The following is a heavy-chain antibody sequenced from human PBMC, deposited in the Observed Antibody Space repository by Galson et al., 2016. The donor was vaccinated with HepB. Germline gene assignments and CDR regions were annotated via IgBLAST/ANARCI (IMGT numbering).Heavy chain of an antibody. CDR2: TYYRSRWFS. Sequence: CAISGDSVSADMVAWNWIRQSPSRGLEWLGRTYYRSRWFSDYAESVQGRITINQDTSNNHFPLQFNSVTPDDTAIYFCARGRNSAFDYWGQGILVTVSS. CDR1: GDSVSADMVA. V-gene: IGHV6-1*01. CDR3: ARGRNSAFDY. D-gene: IGHD1-7*01. J-gene: IGHJ4*02.